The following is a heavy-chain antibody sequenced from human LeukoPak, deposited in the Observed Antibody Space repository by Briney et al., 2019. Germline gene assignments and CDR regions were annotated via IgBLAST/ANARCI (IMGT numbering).Heavy chain of an antibody. Sequence: PSETLSLTCAVYGGSLSTYYWSWIRQPPGKGLEWIGEINHSESTNYNPSLKSRVTISVDTSKNQFSLKLNSVTAADTAVYYCARDHYYDSSGCDYWGQGTLVTVSS. D-gene: IGHD3-22*01. CDR2: INHSEST. CDR3: ARDHYYDSSGCDY. V-gene: IGHV4-34*01. CDR1: GGSLSTYY. J-gene: IGHJ4*02.